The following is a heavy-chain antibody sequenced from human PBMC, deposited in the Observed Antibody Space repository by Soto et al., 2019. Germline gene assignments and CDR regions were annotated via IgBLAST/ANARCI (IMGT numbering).Heavy chain of an antibody. Sequence: SETLSLTCTLSGASISGGDYYWTWIRQPPGKGLEWIGSIYYTGNTYYNPSLQSRAFISVDPSDNQFSLKLSSMTAADTAIYYCARATYDSSTYYLDYWGQGTLVTV. J-gene: IGHJ4*02. D-gene: IGHD2-2*01. CDR3: ARATYDSSTYYLDY. CDR1: GASISGGDYY. V-gene: IGHV4-30-4*01. CDR2: IYYTGNT.